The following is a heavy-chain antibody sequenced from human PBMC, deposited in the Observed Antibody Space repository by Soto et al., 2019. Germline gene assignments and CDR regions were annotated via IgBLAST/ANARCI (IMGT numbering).Heavy chain of an antibody. D-gene: IGHD5-12*01. CDR2: IIPILGIA. J-gene: IGHJ4*02. V-gene: IGHV1-69*08. Sequence: QVQLVQSGAEVKKPGSSVKVSCKASGGTFSSYTISWVRQAPGQGHEWMGRIIPILGIANYAQKFQGRVTITADKSTSTAYMELSCLRSEDTAVYYCARDRPGDGYPYGDYWGQGTLVTVSS. CDR1: GGTFSSYT. CDR3: ARDRPGDGYPYGDY.